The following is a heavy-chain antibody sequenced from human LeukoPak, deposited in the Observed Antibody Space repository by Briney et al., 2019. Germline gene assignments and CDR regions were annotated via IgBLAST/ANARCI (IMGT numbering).Heavy chain of an antibody. CDR1: GGSISNYH. J-gene: IGHJ6*02. CDR2: VFYSGST. Sequence: SETLSLTCTVSGGSISNYHWSWIRQSPGKGLEWIGNVFYSGSTKYNPSLKSRVIISIDTSKNQFSLNLRSVTAADTAIYYCARERIAVAGSGHGLDVWGQGTTATVSS. D-gene: IGHD6-19*01. CDR3: ARERIAVAGSGHGLDV. V-gene: IGHV4-59*01.